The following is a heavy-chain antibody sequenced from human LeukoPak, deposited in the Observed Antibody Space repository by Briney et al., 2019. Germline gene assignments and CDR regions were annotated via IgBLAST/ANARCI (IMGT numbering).Heavy chain of an antibody. CDR2: INSDGSST. J-gene: IGHJ6*03. V-gene: IGHV3-74*01. D-gene: IGHD5-12*01. CDR1: GFTFSSYW. CDR3: AKGGGYEAQYYYYYLDV. Sequence: PGGSLRLSCAASGFTFSSYWMHWVRQAPGKGLLWVSLINSDGSSTSYADSVKGRFTISRDNSKNTLYLQMKSLRAEDTAVYYCAKGGGYEAQYYYYYLDVWGKGTTVTISS.